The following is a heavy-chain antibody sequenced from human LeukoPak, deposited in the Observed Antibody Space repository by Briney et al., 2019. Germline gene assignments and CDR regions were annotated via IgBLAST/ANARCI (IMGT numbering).Heavy chain of an antibody. CDR1: GYTFTSYG. D-gene: IGHD3-22*01. J-gene: IGHJ4*02. Sequence: GASVKVSCKASGYTFTSYGISWVRQAPGQGLEWMGWISGYNGNTNYAQKFQGRVTMTTDTSTSTAYMELRSLRSEDTAVYYCASLSEGKWLLREYYFDYWGQGTLVTVSS. CDR3: ASLSEGKWLLREYYFDY. CDR2: ISGYNGNT. V-gene: IGHV1-18*01.